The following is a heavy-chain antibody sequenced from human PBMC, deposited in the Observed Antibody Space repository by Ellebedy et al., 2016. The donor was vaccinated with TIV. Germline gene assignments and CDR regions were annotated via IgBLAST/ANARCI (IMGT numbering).Heavy chain of an antibody. Sequence: AASVKVSCKASGHTFTGYYIHWVRQAPGQGLEWMGRINRNSGGTNYAEKFQGRVTMTRDTSISTAYMELSRLTSDDTAVYYCATDDYGDYDWFDPWGQGTLVTVSS. D-gene: IGHD4-17*01. V-gene: IGHV1-2*06. CDR3: ATDDYGDYDWFDP. J-gene: IGHJ5*02. CDR2: INRNSGGT. CDR1: GHTFTGYY.